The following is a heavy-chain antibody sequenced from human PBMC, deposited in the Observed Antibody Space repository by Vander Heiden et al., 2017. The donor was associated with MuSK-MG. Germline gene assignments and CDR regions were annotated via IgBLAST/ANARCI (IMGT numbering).Heavy chain of an antibody. D-gene: IGHD3-3*01. CDR2: IRSKANSYAT. CDR3: TSRLGFWSGYSDY. Sequence: EVQLVESGGGLVQPGGSLKLSCAASGFTFSGSAMHWVRQASGKGLEWVGRIRSKANSYATAYAASVKGRFTISRDDSKNTAYLQMNSLKTEDTAVYYCTSRLGFWSGYSDYWGQGTLVTVSS. CDR1: GFTFSGSA. V-gene: IGHV3-73*02. J-gene: IGHJ4*02.